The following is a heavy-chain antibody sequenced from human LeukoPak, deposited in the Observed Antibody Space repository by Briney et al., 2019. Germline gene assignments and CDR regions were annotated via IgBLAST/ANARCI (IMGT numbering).Heavy chain of an antibody. D-gene: IGHD3-3*01. Sequence: GASVKVSCKASGYTFTSYAISWVRQAPGQGLEWMGRIIPIFGTANYAQKFQGRVTITTDESTSTAYMELSSLRSEDTAVYYCARETNDFWSGKGGATSYFDYWGQGTLVTISS. J-gene: IGHJ4*02. V-gene: IGHV1-69*05. CDR1: GYTFTSYA. CDR3: ARETNDFWSGKGGATSYFDY. CDR2: IIPIFGTA.